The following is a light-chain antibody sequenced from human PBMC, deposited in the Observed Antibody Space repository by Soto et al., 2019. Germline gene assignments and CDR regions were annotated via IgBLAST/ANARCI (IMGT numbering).Light chain of an antibody. Sequence: QFVLTQPPSASGTPGQRVTISCSGGSSGCPSNAVFWYQHLPGTPPKLLIYTNDQRPSGVPARFSGSKSRTAASLAISGLQSDDEGDYYGAFWEDSLNGPVFGGGTKLTVL. CDR1: SSGCPSNA. CDR3: AFWEDSLNGPV. J-gene: IGLJ2*01. V-gene: IGLV1-44*01. CDR2: TND.